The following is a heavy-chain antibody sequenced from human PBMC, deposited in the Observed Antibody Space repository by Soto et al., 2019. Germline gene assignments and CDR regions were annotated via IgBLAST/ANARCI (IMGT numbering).Heavy chain of an antibody. CDR1: GFTFSSYA. Sequence: PGGSLRLSCAASGFTFSSYAMHWVRQAPGKGLEWVAVISYDGSNKYYADSVKGRFTISRDNAKNSLYLQMNSLRDEDTAVYYCARGGYSSSWYFLDYWGQGTLVTVSS. CDR3: ARGGYSSSWYFLDY. CDR2: ISYDGSNK. V-gene: IGHV3-30-3*01. D-gene: IGHD6-13*01. J-gene: IGHJ4*02.